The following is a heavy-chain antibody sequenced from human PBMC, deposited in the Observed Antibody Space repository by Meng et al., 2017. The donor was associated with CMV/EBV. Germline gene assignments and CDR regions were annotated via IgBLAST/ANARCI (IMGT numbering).Heavy chain of an antibody. CDR2: IYWDDDK. J-gene: IGHJ5*02. Sequence: QITLKESRPTLVKPTQTLTLTCTFSGFSLSTSGVGVGWIRQPPGKALEWLALIYWDDDKRYSPSLKSRLTITKDTSKNQVVLTMTNMDPVDTATYYCAHKGRRMAAAGINWFDPWGQGTLVTVSS. CDR1: GFSLSTSGVG. CDR3: AHKGRRMAAAGINWFDP. D-gene: IGHD6-13*01. V-gene: IGHV2-5*02.